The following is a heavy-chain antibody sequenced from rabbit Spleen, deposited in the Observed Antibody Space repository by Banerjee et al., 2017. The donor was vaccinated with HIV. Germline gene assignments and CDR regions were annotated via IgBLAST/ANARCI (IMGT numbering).Heavy chain of an antibody. D-gene: IGHD8-1*01. V-gene: IGHV1S40*01. CDR1: GVSFSNNHY. CDR2: IAGSRSGYT. J-gene: IGHJ6*01. Sequence: QSLEESGGGLVKPGASLTLTCTASGVSFSNNHYMCWVRQARGKGLKWIACIAGSRSGYTYCTTLATRRFADSNTSSTTVALQMSSLTDADTGSYFCARDTGSSFSSYGMDLWVPGALLAVS. CDR3: ARDTGSSFSSYGMDL.